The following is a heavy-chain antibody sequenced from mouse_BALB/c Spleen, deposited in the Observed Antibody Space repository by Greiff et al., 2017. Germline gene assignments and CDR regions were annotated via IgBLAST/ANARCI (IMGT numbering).Heavy chain of an antibody. CDR2: IWGDGST. CDR1: GFSLTGYG. D-gene: IGHD3-3*01. J-gene: IGHJ3*01. CDR3: ARGDCWFAY. V-gene: IGHV2-6-7*01. Sequence: QVQLQQSGPGLVAPSQSLSITCTVSGFSLTGYGVNWVRQPPGKGLEWLGMIWGDGSTDYNSALKSRLSISKDNSKSQVFLKMNSLQTDDTAWYYCARGDCWFAYWGQGTLVTVSA.